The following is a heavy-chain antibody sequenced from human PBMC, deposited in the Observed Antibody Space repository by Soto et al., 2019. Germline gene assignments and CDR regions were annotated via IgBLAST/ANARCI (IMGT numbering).Heavy chain of an antibody. CDR2: MNPNSGDT. J-gene: IGHJ5*02. D-gene: IGHD2-21*01. V-gene: IGHV1-8*01. Sequence: AASVKVSCKASGYTFTSYDINWVRQATGQGLEWMGWMNPNSGDTDYAQKFQGRVTMTRNTSMSTAYMELSSLRSEDTAVYYCAKARLQLSTPRPTQPCFDPWGQEPLVTASS. CDR3: AKARLQLSTPRPTQPCFDP. CDR1: GYTFTSYD.